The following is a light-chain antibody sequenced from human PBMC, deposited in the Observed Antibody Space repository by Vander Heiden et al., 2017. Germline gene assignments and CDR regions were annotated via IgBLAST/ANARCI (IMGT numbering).Light chain of an antibody. CDR3: AAWDDGLNGLL. CDR2: DND. Sequence: QSVLTQPPSVSGTPGQSVSISCTVSTSNILINAVNWYQQVPGTAPKFVMYDNDQRPSGVPDRFSGSKSGTSASLAISGLQSDDEAEYYCAAWDDGLNGLLFGGGTKLTVL. J-gene: IGLJ2*01. V-gene: IGLV1-44*01. CDR1: TSNILINA.